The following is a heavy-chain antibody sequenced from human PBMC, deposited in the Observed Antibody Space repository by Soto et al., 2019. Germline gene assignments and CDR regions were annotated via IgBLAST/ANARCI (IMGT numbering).Heavy chain of an antibody. CDR3: ARDSRGDYYDSSGQYYYYYYGMDV. Sequence: SETLSLTCTVSGGSLSSYYWSWIRQPPGKGLEWIGYIYYSGSTNYNPSLKSRVTISVDTSKNQFSLKVSSVTAADTAVYYCARDSRGDYYDSSGQYYYYYYGMDVWSQGTTVTVSS. J-gene: IGHJ6*02. V-gene: IGHV4-59*01. CDR2: IYYSGST. D-gene: IGHD3-22*01. CDR1: GGSLSSYY.